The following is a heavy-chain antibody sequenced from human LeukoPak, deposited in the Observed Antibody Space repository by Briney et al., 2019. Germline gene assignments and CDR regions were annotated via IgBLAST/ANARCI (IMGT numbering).Heavy chain of an antibody. CDR2: ISSSSSYK. CDR3: AREYSSSWDRNFDY. V-gene: IGHV3-21*01. J-gene: IGHJ4*02. D-gene: IGHD6-13*01. CDR1: GFTFSRYS. Sequence: PGGSLRLSCAASGFTFSRYSMNWVRQAPGKGLEWVSSISSSSSYKYYADSVKGRFTISRDNAKNSLYLQMNSLRAEDTALYYWAREYSSSWDRNFDYWGQGTLVTVSS.